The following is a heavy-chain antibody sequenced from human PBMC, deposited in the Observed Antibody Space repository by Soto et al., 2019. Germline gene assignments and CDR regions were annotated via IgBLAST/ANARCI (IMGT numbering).Heavy chain of an antibody. CDR1: GGTFNNYA. CDR2: IIPISGTT. J-gene: IGHJ4*02. Sequence: QVQLVQSGAEVKRPASSMKVSCKPSGGTFNNYAINWVRQAPGQGLEWMGAIIPISGTTKYAQKFRGRVTITADKSTSTVYMDLSSLRSEDTAVYYCARWGGLSCSGAVCFKKPFDYWGQGTLVTVSS. D-gene: IGHD2-8*02. V-gene: IGHV1-69*06. CDR3: ARWGGLSCSGAVCFKKPFDY.